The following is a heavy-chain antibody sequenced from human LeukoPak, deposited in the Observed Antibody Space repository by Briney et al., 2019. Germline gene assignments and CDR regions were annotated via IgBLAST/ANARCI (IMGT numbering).Heavy chain of an antibody. CDR2: ISYDGSNK. Sequence: PGGSLRLSCAASGFTFSSYAMHWVRQAPGKGLEWVAVISYDGSNKYYADSVKGRFTISRDNSKNTLYLQMNSLRAEDTAVYYCARAGTNSSSPLVQVSGSXGMDVWGXXTTVXXSS. J-gene: IGHJ6*02. V-gene: IGHV3-30-3*01. CDR3: ARAGTNSSSPLVQVSGSXGMDV. D-gene: IGHD6-13*01. CDR1: GFTFSSYA.